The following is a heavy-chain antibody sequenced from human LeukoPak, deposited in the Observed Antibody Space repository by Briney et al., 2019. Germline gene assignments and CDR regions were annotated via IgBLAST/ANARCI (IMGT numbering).Heavy chain of an antibody. Sequence: ASVKVSCKASGYTFTSYGISWVRQAPGQGLEWMGWISAYNGNTNYAQKLQGRGTMTTDTSTSTAYMELRSLRPDDTAVYYCARGDILPPPPLPDYWGQGTLVTVSS. CDR2: ISAYNGNT. CDR1: GYTFTSYG. V-gene: IGHV1-18*01. CDR3: ARGDILPPPPLPDY. J-gene: IGHJ4*02. D-gene: IGHD3-9*01.